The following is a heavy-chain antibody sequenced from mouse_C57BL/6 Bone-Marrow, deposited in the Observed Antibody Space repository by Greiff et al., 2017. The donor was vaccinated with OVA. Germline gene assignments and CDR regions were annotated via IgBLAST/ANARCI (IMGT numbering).Heavy chain of an antibody. Sequence: QVQLQQSGADLAKPGASVKLSCKASGYTFTSYWMHWVKQRPGQGLEWIGYINPSSGYTKYNQKFKDKATLTADKSSSTAYRQLSSLTYEESAVYYCANDYPLYWDFDVWGTGTTVTVSS. CDR3: ANDYPLYWDFDV. J-gene: IGHJ1*03. D-gene: IGHD2-4*01. V-gene: IGHV1-7*01. CDR1: GYTFTSYW. CDR2: INPSSGYT.